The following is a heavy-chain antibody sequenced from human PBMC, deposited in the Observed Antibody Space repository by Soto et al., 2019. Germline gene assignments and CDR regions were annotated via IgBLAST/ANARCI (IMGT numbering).Heavy chain of an antibody. V-gene: IGHV3-11*06. CDR1: GFTFSDYY. D-gene: IGHD2-2*01. Sequence: QVQLVESGGGLVKPGGSLRLSCAASGFTFSDYYMSWIRQAPGKGLEWVSYISSSSSYTNYADSVKGRVTISRDNAKNSLYLQMNSLGAEDTAVYYCARDLRYCSRTSCDYWGQGTLVTVSS. CDR2: ISSSSSYT. J-gene: IGHJ4*02. CDR3: ARDLRYCSRTSCDY.